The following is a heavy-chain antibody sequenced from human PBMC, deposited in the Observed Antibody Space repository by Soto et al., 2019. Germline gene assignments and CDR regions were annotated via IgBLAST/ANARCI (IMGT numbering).Heavy chain of an antibody. CDR2: ISGSGGST. V-gene: IGHV3-23*01. J-gene: IGHJ4*02. Sequence: PGGSLRLSCAASGFTFSSYVMNWVRQAPGKGLEWVSTISGSGGSTYYADSVEGRFTFSRDNSKNTLYLQMNSLRAEDTAVYYCAKVIAAAGDFDYWGQGTLVTVSS. CDR1: GFTFSSYV. CDR3: AKVIAAAGDFDY. D-gene: IGHD6-13*01.